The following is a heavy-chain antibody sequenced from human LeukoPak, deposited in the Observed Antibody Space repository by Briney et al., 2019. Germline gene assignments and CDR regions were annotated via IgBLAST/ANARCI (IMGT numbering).Heavy chain of an antibody. CDR2: ISGSGGRT. J-gene: IGHJ4*02. CDR3: ATPPTVTRNY. Sequence: GGSLRLSCAASGFTFSSYSMNWVRQAPGKGLEWVSSISGSGGRTYHADSVKGRFTISRDNSKNTLYLQMNSRRAEDTAVYYCATPPTVTRNYGGKGILVTVSS. V-gene: IGHV3-23*01. D-gene: IGHD4-17*01. CDR1: GFTFSSYS.